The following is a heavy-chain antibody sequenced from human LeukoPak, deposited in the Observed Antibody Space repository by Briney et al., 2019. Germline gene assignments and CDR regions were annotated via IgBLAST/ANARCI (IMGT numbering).Heavy chain of an antibody. Sequence: SETLSLTCTVSGGSISSYYWSWIRQPPGKGLEWIGYIYYSGSTNYNPSLKSRVTISVDTSKNQFPLKLSSVTAADTAVYYCATQTAVVYGMDVWGQGTTVTVSS. V-gene: IGHV4-59*08. CDR3: ATQTAVVYGMDV. CDR1: GGSISSYY. J-gene: IGHJ6*02. CDR2: IYYSGST. D-gene: IGHD3-22*01.